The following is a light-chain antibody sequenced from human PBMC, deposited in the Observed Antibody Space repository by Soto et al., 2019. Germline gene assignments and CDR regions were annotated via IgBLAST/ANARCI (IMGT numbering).Light chain of an antibody. V-gene: IGLV2-14*01. CDR3: SSFRSGTTL. CDR2: EAS. J-gene: IGLJ1*01. CDR1: SSDIGGYNF. Sequence: QSALTQPASVSGSPGQSITISCPGTSSDIGGYNFVSWYQQHPGKAPKLMIYEASNRPSGVSDRFSGSTSGNTASLTISALQAEDEVEYYCSSFRSGTTLFGTGTKVTVL.